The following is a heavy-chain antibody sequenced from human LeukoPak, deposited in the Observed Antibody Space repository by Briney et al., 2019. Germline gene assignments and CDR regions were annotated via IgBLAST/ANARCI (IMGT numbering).Heavy chain of an antibody. CDR1: GYTFTGYY. CDR2: INPNSGGT. CDR3: ARDEAGFGTTPLDY. J-gene: IGHJ4*02. D-gene: IGHD2-8*01. V-gene: IGHV1-2*04. Sequence: ASVKVSCKASGYTFTGYYMHWVRQAPGQWLEWMGWINPNSGGTNYAQKFQGWVTMTRDTSISTAYMELSRLRSDDTAVYYCARDEAGFGTTPLDYWGQGTLVTVSS.